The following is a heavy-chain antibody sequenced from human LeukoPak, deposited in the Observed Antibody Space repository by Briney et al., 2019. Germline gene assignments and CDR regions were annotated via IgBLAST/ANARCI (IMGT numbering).Heavy chain of an antibody. Sequence: SSETLSLTCTVSGGSINNYYWSWIRQPPEKGLEWIGYISYSGSTNYNPSLKSRVTISVDTSKNHFSLRLSSVTAADTAVYYCARGPNRYSSGWYYFDYWGQGTQVTVSS. CDR3: ARGPNRYSSGWYYFDY. CDR1: GGSINNYY. J-gene: IGHJ4*02. D-gene: IGHD6-19*01. CDR2: ISYSGST. V-gene: IGHV4-59*01.